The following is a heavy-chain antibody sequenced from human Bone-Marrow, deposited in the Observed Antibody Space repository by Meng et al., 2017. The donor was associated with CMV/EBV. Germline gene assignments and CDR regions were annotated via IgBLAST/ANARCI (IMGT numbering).Heavy chain of an antibody. Sequence: ASVKVSCKASGYTFTSYDINWVRQATGQGLEWMGIINPSGGSTSYAQKFQGRVTMTRDTSTSTVYMELSSLRSEDTAVYYCARDLVSSYDFWSGYYIWSESGTKVNGMDVWGQGTTVTVSS. CDR1: GYTFTSYD. CDR3: ARDLVSSYDFWSGYYIWSESGTKVNGMDV. J-gene: IGHJ6*02. D-gene: IGHD3-3*01. CDR2: INPSGGST. V-gene: IGHV1-46*01.